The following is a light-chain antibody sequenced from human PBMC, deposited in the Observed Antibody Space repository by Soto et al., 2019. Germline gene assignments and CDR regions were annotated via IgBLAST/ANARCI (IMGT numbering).Light chain of an antibody. V-gene: IGLV2-14*03. CDR2: GVS. CDR3: SSYTSSSTLV. J-gene: IGLJ3*02. CDR1: SSDVGGYNY. Sequence: QSALTQPASVSGSPGQSITISCTGTSSDVGGYNYVSWYQHHPGKAPKLMIYGVSYRPSGVSNRFSGSKSGNTASLTTSGLQAEDEADYYCSSYTSSSTLVFGGGTKLTVL.